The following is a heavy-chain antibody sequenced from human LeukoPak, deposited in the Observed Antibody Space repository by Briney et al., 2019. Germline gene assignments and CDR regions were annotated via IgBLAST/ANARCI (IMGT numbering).Heavy chain of an antibody. Sequence: GGSLRLSCAASGFTFSDYYMSWVRQAPGKGLEWVSVIYSGGSTYYADSVKGRFTISRDNSKNTLYLQMNSLRAEDTAVYYCAKDQALSLSSSRALDYWGQGTLVTVSS. D-gene: IGHD2-2*01. CDR1: GFTFSDYY. V-gene: IGHV3-53*01. J-gene: IGHJ4*02. CDR2: IYSGGST. CDR3: AKDQALSLSSSRALDY.